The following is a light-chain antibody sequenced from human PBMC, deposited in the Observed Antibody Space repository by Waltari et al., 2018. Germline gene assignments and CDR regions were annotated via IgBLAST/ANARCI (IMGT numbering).Light chain of an antibody. CDR1: QSVLYTSNNRNY. CDR3: QQYYNTPPS. Sequence: DIVMTQSPDSLAVSLGERATINCKSSQSVLYTSNNRNYLAWYQQKPGQPPKLLISWATSRDSGLPCRLSGSGSGIDFTLTITRLQAEGVTVYHCQQYYNTPPSFGQGTKVEIK. J-gene: IGKJ1*01. V-gene: IGKV4-1*01. CDR2: WAT.